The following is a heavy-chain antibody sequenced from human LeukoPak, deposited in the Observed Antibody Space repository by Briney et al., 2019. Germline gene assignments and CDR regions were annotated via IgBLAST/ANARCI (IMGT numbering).Heavy chain of an antibody. J-gene: IGHJ4*02. CDR2: IYYSGTT. Sequence: PSETLSLTCTVSVGSISSTVYYWGWIRQPPGKGLECIGTIYYSGTTYYNPSRKSRVTISVSTSKNLFFLKLRYVTAGGKAVYYCARNVGYFSRFDSWGQGTLVTVS. D-gene: IGHD2/OR15-2a*01. CDR1: VGSISSTVYY. V-gene: IGHV4-39*01. CDR3: ARNVGYFSRFDS.